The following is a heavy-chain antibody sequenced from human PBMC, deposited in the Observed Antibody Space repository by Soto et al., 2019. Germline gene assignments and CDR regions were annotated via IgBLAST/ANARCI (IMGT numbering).Heavy chain of an antibody. CDR1: GFTFDDYA. Sequence: EVQLVESGGGLVQPGKSLRLSCAASGFTFDDYAMHWVRQVPGKGLEWVSGLSWNSGTIDYADSVKGRFTISRDNAKNSLRLQMNSLKPEDTAFYYCAKAESSGWYYSLDYWGQGTLVTVSS. J-gene: IGHJ4*02. V-gene: IGHV3-9*01. CDR2: LSWNSGTI. CDR3: AKAESSGWYYSLDY. D-gene: IGHD6-19*01.